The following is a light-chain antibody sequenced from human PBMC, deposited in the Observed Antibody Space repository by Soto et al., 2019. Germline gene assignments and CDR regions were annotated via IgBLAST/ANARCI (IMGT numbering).Light chain of an antibody. V-gene: IGKV1-8*01. CDR2: AAS. CDR1: QGISSY. Sequence: AIRMTQSPSSFSASTGDRVTITCRASQGISSYLAWYQQKPGKAPKLLIYAASTRATGIPDRFSGSGSGTDFTLTISRLETEDFGVYYCQQYGSSYWTFGQGTKVDIK. J-gene: IGKJ1*01. CDR3: QQYGSSYWT.